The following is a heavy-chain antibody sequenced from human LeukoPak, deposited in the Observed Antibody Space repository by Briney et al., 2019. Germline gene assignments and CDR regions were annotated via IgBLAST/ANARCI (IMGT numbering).Heavy chain of an antibody. CDR2: IRSKTYGGTT. D-gene: IGHD3-22*01. Sequence: GRSLRLSCTASGFTFGDYAMNWVRQAPGKGLEWVGFIRSKTYGGTTEYAASVEGRFTISRDDSKSIAYLQMNSLKAEDTAVYYCARAYDNSGYYQAFWGQGTLVTVSS. CDR1: GFTFGDYA. CDR3: ARAYDNSGYYQAF. J-gene: IGHJ4*02. V-gene: IGHV3-49*04.